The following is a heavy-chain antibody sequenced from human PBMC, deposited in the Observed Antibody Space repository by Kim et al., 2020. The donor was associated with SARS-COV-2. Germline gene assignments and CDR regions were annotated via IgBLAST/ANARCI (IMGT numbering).Heavy chain of an antibody. J-gene: IGHJ4*02. Sequence: SETLSLTCTVSGGSISSYYWSWIRQPPGKGLEWIGYIYYSGSTNYNPSLKSRVTISVDTSKNQFSLKLSSVTAADTAVYYCARHTGDYGDYVVWDPTHYFDYWGQGTLVTVSS. CDR2: IYYSGST. CDR1: GGSISSYY. D-gene: IGHD4-17*01. CDR3: ARHTGDYGDYVVWDPTHYFDY. V-gene: IGHV4-59*08.